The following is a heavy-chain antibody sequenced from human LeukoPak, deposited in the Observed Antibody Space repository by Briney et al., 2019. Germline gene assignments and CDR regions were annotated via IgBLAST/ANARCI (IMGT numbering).Heavy chain of an antibody. CDR1: GYTFTNYD. V-gene: IGHV1-8*01. CDR3: AAVPRHYYGMDV. D-gene: IGHD6-19*01. J-gene: IGHJ6*02. Sequence: GASVKVSCKTSGYTFTNYDINWVRQATGQGLEWLGWMSPNNGNTGYAQKFQERVTITRDMSTSTAYMELSSLRSEDTAVYYCAAVPRHYYGMDVWGQGTTVTVSS. CDR2: MSPNNGNT.